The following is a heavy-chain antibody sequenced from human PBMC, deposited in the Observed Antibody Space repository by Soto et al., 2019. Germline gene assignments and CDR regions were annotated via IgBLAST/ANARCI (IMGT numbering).Heavy chain of an antibody. CDR2: ISSSGSTA. D-gene: IGHD3-10*01. CDR3: TRAAWFPYLSFY. V-gene: IGHV3-48*03. Sequence: LRRPGSASGFTFSLFELHWVRQAPGKGLEWISYISSSGSTAYYASSVEGRFTISRDNANNSVYLQMDSLRAEDTALYYCTRAAWFPYLSFYWGQGALVTVSS. CDR1: GFTFSLFE. J-gene: IGHJ4*02.